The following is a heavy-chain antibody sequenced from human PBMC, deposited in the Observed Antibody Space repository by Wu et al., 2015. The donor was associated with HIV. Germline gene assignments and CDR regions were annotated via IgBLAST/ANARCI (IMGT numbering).Heavy chain of an antibody. D-gene: IGHD3-22*01. J-gene: IGHJ5*02. Sequence: QVQLVQSGAEVKKPGASVKVSCKASGYTFTNYDINWVRQATGQGPEWMGWMNPNSGNTGYAQKFQGRAIMTRNTSTSTAYMELSSLTFDDTAVYYCARRSNYDTSGYLLSSWGQGTLVTVSS. CDR3: ARRSNYDTSGYLLSS. V-gene: IGHV1-8*01. CDR1: GYTFTNYD. CDR2: MNPNSGNT.